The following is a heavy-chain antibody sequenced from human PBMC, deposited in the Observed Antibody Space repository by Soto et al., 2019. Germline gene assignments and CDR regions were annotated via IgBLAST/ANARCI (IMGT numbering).Heavy chain of an antibody. CDR3: ARGRGRSVYSSLRKPAIFDY. J-gene: IGHJ4*02. Sequence: QVQLQQWGAGLLKPSETLSLTCAVYGGSFSGYYWSWIRQPPGKGLEWIGEINHSGSTNYNPSLKSRVTISVDTSKNQFSLKLSSVTAADTAVYYCARGRGRSVYSSLRKPAIFDYWGQGTLVTVSS. D-gene: IGHD5-18*01. CDR2: INHSGST. CDR1: GGSFSGYY. V-gene: IGHV4-34*01.